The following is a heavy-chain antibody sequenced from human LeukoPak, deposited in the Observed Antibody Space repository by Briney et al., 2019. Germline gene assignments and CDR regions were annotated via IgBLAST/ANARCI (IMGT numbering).Heavy chain of an antibody. J-gene: IGHJ6*02. CDR3: ARKSLSRYYYDSSGSYGMDV. V-gene: IGHV1-2*04. Sequence: GASVKVSCKASGYTFTSYGISWVRQAPGQGLEWMGWINPNSGGTNYAQKFQGWVTMTRDTSISTAYMELSRLRSDDTAVYYCARKSLSRYYYDSSGSYGMDVWGQGTTVTVSS. CDR2: INPNSGGT. D-gene: IGHD3-22*01. CDR1: GYTFTSYG.